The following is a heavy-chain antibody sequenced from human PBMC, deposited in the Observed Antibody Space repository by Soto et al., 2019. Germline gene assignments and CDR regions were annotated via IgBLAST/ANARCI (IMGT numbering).Heavy chain of an antibody. Sequence: EVQLLESGGGLVQPGGSLRLSCAASGFTFSSYAMSWVRQAPGKGLEWVSAITGSGGSTYYADSVKGRFTISRDNSKNTLYLQMNSLRAEDTALYYCAKGGQNWGGSTDLWGQGTLVTVSS. D-gene: IGHD7-27*01. J-gene: IGHJ4*02. CDR3: AKGGQNWGGSTDL. CDR2: ITGSGGST. V-gene: IGHV3-23*01. CDR1: GFTFSSYA.